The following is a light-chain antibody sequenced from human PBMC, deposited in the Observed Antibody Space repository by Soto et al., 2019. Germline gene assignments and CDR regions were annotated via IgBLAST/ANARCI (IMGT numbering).Light chain of an antibody. V-gene: IGKV3D-20*02. J-gene: IGKJ5*01. CDR2: GAS. Sequence: EIVLTQSPDTLSLSPGERATLSCRASQSVSSNHLAWYQQKPGQAPRLLIYGASTRATGIPDRFSGSGSGTDFTLTISSLEPEDFAVYYCHQRSNWLVTFGQGTRLEIK. CDR1: QSVSSNH. CDR3: HQRSNWLVT.